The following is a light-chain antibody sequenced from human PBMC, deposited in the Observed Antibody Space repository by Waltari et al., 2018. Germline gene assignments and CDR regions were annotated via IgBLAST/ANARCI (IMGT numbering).Light chain of an antibody. CDR2: GAS. V-gene: IGKV3-15*01. Sequence: EIVMTQSPATLSVSPGERATLSCRASQRVGSNLAWYQQNPGQAPRPLIHGASTRATGIPARFSGSGSGTEFTLTISSLQSEDFAVYYCQQYNNWPRRTFGQGTKLEIK. CDR3: QQYNNWPRRT. J-gene: IGKJ2*01. CDR1: QRVGSN.